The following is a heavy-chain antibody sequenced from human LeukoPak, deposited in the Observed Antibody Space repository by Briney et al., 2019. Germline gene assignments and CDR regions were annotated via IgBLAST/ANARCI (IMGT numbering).Heavy chain of an antibody. V-gene: IGHV4-59*01. CDR2: IYYSGST. CDR1: GGSISSYY. CDR3: ARGLMVRGVSLDY. J-gene: IGHJ4*02. Sequence: PLETLSLTCTVSGGSISSYYWSWIRQPPGKGLEWIGYIYYSGSTNYNPSLKSRVTISVDTSKNQFSLKLSSVTAADTAVYYCARGLMVRGVSLDYWGQGTLVTVSS. D-gene: IGHD3-10*01.